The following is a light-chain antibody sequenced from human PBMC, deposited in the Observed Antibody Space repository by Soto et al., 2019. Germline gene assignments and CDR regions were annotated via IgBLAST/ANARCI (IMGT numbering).Light chain of an antibody. CDR1: ESVSSNY. J-gene: IGKJ5*01. V-gene: IGKV3-20*01. Sequence: EIVLTQSPGTLSLSPGERATLSCRASESVSSNYLAWYQHKPGQAPRLLIYDVSSRATGTPDRFSGSGSGTDFTLAISRLEPEDFAVYYCQHYGSSHSNTFGQGTRLE. CDR3: QHYGSSHSNT. CDR2: DVS.